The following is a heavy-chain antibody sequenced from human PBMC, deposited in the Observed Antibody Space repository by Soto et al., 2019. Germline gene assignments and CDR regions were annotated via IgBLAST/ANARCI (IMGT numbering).Heavy chain of an antibody. CDR3: AKDSGYRTDY. Sequence: SETLSLTCAVSGGSVSTSNWWSWVRQPPGKGLEWIGEIYHSGSTNYNPSLKSRVAISVDKSKNQFSLTLSSVTAADTAVYYCAKDSGYRTDYWGQGTLVTVSS. D-gene: IGHD3-10*01. CDR1: GGSVSTSNW. J-gene: IGHJ4*02. V-gene: IGHV4-4*02. CDR2: IYHSGST.